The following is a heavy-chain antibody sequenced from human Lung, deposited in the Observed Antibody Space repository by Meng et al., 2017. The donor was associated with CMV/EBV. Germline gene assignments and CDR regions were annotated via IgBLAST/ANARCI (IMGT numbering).Heavy chain of an antibody. CDR3: ARAFDSNYDYYYYGMDV. J-gene: IGHJ6*02. CDR2: IIPILGIA. Sequence: SVXVSXKASGGTFSSYAISWVRQAPGQGLEWMGGIIPILGIANYAQKFQGRVTITADKSTSTAYMEPSSLRSEDTAVYYCARAFDSNYDYYYYGMDVWGQGXTATASS. CDR1: GGTFSSYA. D-gene: IGHD4-11*01. V-gene: IGHV1-69*10.